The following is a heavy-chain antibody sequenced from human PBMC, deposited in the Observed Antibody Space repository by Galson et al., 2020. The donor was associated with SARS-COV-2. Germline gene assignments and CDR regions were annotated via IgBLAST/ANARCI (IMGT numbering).Heavy chain of an antibody. CDR2: INPNSGGT. V-gene: IGHV1-2*02. CDR3: AVGRGSGSYYRPPPYYYYGMDV. Sequence: ASVKVSCKASGYTFTGYYMHWVRQAPGQGLEWMGWINPNSGGTNYAQKFQGRVTMTRDTSISTAYMELSRLRSDDTAVYYWAVGRGSGSYYRPPPYYYYGMDVWGQGTTVTVSS. J-gene: IGHJ6*02. CDR1: GYTFTGYY. D-gene: IGHD3-10*01.